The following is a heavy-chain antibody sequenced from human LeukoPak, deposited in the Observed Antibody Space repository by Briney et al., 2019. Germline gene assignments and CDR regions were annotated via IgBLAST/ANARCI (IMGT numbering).Heavy chain of an antibody. V-gene: IGHV4-31*03. D-gene: IGHD3-9*01. CDR1: GGSISSGGYY. CDR2: IYYSGST. CDR3: ARGGTYYDILTGYYNGGYFDY. J-gene: IGHJ4*02. Sequence: SETLSLTCTVSGGSISSGGYYWSWIRQHPGKGLEWIGYIYYSGSTYYNPSLKSRVTISVDTSKNQFSLKLSSVTAADTAVYYCARGGTYYDILTGYYNGGYFDYWGQGTLVTVSS.